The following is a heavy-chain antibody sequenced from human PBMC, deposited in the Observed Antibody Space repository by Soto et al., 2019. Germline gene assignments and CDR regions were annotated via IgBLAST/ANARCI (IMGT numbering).Heavy chain of an antibody. CDR2: ISSTGRTI. CDR1: GFTFSNYY. D-gene: IGHD6-19*01. Sequence: GGALRLSCVASGFTFSNYYMSWIRRAPGKGLEWVSYISSTGRTIYYADSVKGRFTVSRDNAQNSLSLKLNSLRVEDTAVYYCARSYSSGWEFDYWGQGTQVTVSS. CDR3: ARSYSSGWEFDY. J-gene: IGHJ4*02. V-gene: IGHV3-11*01.